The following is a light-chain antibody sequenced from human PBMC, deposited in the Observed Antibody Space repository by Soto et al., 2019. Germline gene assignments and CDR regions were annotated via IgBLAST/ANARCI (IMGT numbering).Light chain of an antibody. CDR2: RAS. J-gene: IGKJ3*01. CDR1: QTISSSF. V-gene: IGKV3-20*01. Sequence: EIVLTQSPGTLSLSPGERATLSCRASQTISSSFLAWYQQKPGQAPRLLIYRASRRAPGIPDRFSGSGSWTDFTLTISRVELVDCAVYYCHQFGSSPLDTFGPGTKVEIK. CDR3: HQFGSSPLDT.